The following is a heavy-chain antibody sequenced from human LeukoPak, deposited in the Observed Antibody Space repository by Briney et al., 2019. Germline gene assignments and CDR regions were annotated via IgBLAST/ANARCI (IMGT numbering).Heavy chain of an antibody. Sequence: SETLSLTCTVSGVSISSSSYYWGWIRQPPGKGLEWIGSIYYSGSTYYNPSLKSRVTISVDTSKNQFSLKLSSVTAAETAVYYCARLWEQQLVFDYWGQGTLVTVSS. CDR3: ARLWEQQLVFDY. D-gene: IGHD6-13*01. CDR1: GVSISSSSYY. J-gene: IGHJ4*02. CDR2: IYYSGST. V-gene: IGHV4-39*01.